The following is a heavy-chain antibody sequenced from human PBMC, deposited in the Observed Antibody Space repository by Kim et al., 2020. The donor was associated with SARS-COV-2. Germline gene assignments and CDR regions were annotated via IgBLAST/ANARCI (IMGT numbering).Heavy chain of an antibody. CDR3: ARVWYGLLCD. V-gene: IGHV3-21*01. J-gene: IGHJ4*02. Sequence: YRYYADSVKGRFTNSRDNAKHSLFLEMNSLGAEDTGVYYCARVWYGLLCDWGQGTLVTVSS. D-gene: IGHD2-15*01. CDR2: YR.